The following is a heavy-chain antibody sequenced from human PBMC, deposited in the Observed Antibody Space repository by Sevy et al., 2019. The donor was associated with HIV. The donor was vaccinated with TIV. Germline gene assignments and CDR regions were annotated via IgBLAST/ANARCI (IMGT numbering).Heavy chain of an antibody. D-gene: IGHD6-19*01. J-gene: IGHJ4*01. CDR2: MSSSSSTI. Sequence: GGSLRLSCTVSGFSFSSYNLNWVRQAPGKGLEWVSYMSSSSSTIYYADSVKGRFTISRDNAKNSLYLQMNSLRDEDTAVYYCARGIRGSSGSGYWGQGTLVTGSS. V-gene: IGHV3-48*02. CDR1: GFSFSSYN. CDR3: ARGIRGSSGSGY.